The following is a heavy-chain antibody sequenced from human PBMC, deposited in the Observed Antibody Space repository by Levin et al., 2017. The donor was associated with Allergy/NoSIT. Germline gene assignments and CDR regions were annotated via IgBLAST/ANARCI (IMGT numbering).Heavy chain of an antibody. CDR2: IKQDGSEK. D-gene: IGHD6-6*01. V-gene: IGHV3-7*01. CDR1: GFTFSSYW. J-gene: IGHJ4*02. CDR3: ARDAGSSVPYFDY. Sequence: QSGGSLRLSCAASGFTFSSYWMSWVRQAPGKGLEWVANIKQDGSEKYYVDSVKGRFTISRDNAKNSLYLQMNSLRAEDTAVYYCARDAGSSVPYFDYWGQGTLVTVSS.